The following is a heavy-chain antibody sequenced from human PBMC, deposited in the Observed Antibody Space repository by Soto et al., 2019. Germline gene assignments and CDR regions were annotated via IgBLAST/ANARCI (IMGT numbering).Heavy chain of an antibody. CDR2: ISAYNGNT. Sequence: ASVKVSCKASGYTFTSYGISWVRQAPGQGLEWMGWISAYNGNTNYAQKLQGRVTMTTDTSTSTAYMELRSLRPDDTAVYYCASYCSSTSCYANPYYYYYGMDVWGQGTTVTVSS. D-gene: IGHD2-2*01. J-gene: IGHJ6*02. CDR3: ASYCSSTSCYANPYYYYYGMDV. CDR1: GYTFTSYG. V-gene: IGHV1-18*01.